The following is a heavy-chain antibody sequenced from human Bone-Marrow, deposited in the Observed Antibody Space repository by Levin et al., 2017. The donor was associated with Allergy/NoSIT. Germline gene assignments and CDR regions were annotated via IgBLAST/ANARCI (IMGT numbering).Heavy chain of an antibody. D-gene: IGHD6-19*01. CDR3: ARVGYSSGYYAYYFDD. CDR1: GLTVSSNY. Sequence: LSLTCAASGLTVSSNYMSWVRQAPGRGLEWVSVIYSGGTTYYADSVRGRFTISRDNSKNTLYLQMNSLRAEDTAVYYCARVGYSSGYYAYYFDDWGQGTLVTVSS. CDR2: IYSGGTT. J-gene: IGHJ4*02. V-gene: IGHV3-53*01.